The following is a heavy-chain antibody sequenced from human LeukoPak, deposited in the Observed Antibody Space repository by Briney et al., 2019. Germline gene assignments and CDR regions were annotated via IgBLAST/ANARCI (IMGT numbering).Heavy chain of an antibody. J-gene: IGHJ4*02. CDR3: ARPSGYYHHYFDY. D-gene: IGHD3-22*01. Sequence: PSETLSLTCTVSGGSISSSSYYWGWIRQPPGKGLEWIVSIYYSGNTYYNPSLKSRVTISVDTSKNQFSLKLSSVTAADTAVYYCARPSGYYHHYFDYWGQGTLVTVSS. CDR1: GGSISSSSYY. V-gene: IGHV4-39*01. CDR2: IYYSGNT.